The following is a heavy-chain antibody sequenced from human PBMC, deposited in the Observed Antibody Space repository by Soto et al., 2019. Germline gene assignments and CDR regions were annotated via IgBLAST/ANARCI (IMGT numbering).Heavy chain of an antibody. V-gene: IGHV4-39*01. D-gene: IGHD3-9*01. CDR1: GASVSSSSYY. CDR2: IYYRGNT. J-gene: IGHJ4*02. CDR3: ARLEGLATISYYFDF. Sequence: SETLSLTCTVSGASVSSSSYYWGWVRQPPGKGLEWIGSIYYRGNTYYNPSLQTRVTISLDKSKSQFSLKLNSVTAADSAVYFCARLEGLATISYYFDFWGQGALVTVSS.